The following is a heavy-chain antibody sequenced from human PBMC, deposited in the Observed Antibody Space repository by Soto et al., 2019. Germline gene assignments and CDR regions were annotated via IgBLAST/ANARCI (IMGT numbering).Heavy chain of an antibody. CDR2: IYYSGST. CDR1: GGSVSSGSYY. J-gene: IGHJ6*02. V-gene: IGHV4-61*01. Sequence: PSETLSLTCTVSGGSVSSGSYYWSWIRQPPGKGLEWIGYIYYSGSTNYNPSLKSRVTISVDTSKNQFSLKLSSVTAADTAVYYCARWQRSSNAYYYYYGMDVWGQGTTVTVSS. D-gene: IGHD2-2*01. CDR3: ARWQRSSNAYYYYYGMDV.